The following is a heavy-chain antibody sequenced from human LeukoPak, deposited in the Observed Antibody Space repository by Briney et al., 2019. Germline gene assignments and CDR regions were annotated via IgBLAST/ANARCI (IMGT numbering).Heavy chain of an antibody. V-gene: IGHV1-2*02. Sequence: ASVTLSCTASGYRFTGCYMHWVRQAPGQGLEWMGWINPNSGVTNYAQNFQGRVSMTRDTSISTAYMELSRLRSDDTAVYYCARQQEVSGYFDYWGQGTLVTVSS. D-gene: IGHD3-16*02. CDR1: GYRFTGCY. CDR2: INPNSGVT. CDR3: ARQQEVSGYFDY. J-gene: IGHJ4*02.